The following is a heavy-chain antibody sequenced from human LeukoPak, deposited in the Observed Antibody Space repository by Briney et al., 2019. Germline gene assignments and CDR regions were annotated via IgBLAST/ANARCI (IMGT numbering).Heavy chain of an antibody. CDR2: ISSSSSYI. J-gene: IGHJ6*02. CDR1: GFTFSSYS. D-gene: IGHD3-9*01. CDR3: ARDGGLRYFDWFKDYYGMDV. V-gene: IGHV3-21*01. Sequence: GGSLRLSCAASGFTFSSYSMNWVRQAPGKGLEWVSSISSSSSYIYYADSVKGRFTISRDNAKNSLYLQMNSLRAEDTAVYYCARDGGLRYFDWFKDYYGMDVWGQGTTVTVSS.